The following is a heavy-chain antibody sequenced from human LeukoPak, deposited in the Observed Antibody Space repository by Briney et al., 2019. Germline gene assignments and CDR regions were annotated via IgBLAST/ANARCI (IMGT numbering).Heavy chain of an antibody. D-gene: IGHD6-6*01. CDR2: IIPIFGTA. CDR1: GGTFSSYA. Sequence: SVKVSCKASGGTFSSYAISWVRQAPEQGLEWMGGIIPIFGTANYAQKFQGRVTITADESTSTAYMELSSLRSEDTAVYYCARSYSSSSYYYYGMDVWGQGTTVTVSS. CDR3: ARSYSSSSYYYYGMDV. J-gene: IGHJ6*02. V-gene: IGHV1-69*01.